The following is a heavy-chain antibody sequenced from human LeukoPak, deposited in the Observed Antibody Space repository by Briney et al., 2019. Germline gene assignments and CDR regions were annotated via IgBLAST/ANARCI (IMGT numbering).Heavy chain of an antibody. J-gene: IGHJ4*02. CDR2: IYYSGST. D-gene: IGHD1-14*01. Sequence: PSETLSLTCTVSGGSISSYYWSWLRQPPGKGLEWIGYIYYSGSTNYNPSLKSRVTISVDTSKNQFSLKLSSVTAADTAVYYCARQNLTLDYWGQGTLVTVSS. CDR1: GGSISSYY. V-gene: IGHV4-59*08. CDR3: ARQNLTLDY.